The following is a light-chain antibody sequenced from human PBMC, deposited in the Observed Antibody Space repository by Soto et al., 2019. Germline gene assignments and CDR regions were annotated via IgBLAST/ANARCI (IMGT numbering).Light chain of an antibody. J-gene: IGKJ1*01. CDR2: DAS. CDR3: QQYNNWPRT. V-gene: IGKV3D-15*01. Sequence: EIVMTQSPATLSVSPGERATLSCRASQSVSRNLAWYQQKPGQAPRLLIYDASNRATGIPARFSGSGSGTDFTLTISSLEPEDFAVYYCQQYNNWPRTFGQGTKWIS. CDR1: QSVSRN.